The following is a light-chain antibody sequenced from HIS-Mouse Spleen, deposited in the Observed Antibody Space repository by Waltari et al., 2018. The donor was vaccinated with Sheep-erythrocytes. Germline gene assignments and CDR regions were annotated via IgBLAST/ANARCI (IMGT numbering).Light chain of an antibody. V-gene: IGLV1-40*01. Sequence: QSVLTQPPSVSGAPGQRVTISCTGSRSNIGAGYDAHWYQQLPGTAPKLLIYGNSNRPSGVPDRFSGSKSGTSASLAITGLQAEDEADYYCQSYDSSLSAVVFGGGTKLTVL. CDR2: GNS. CDR3: QSYDSSLSAVV. CDR1: RSNIGAGYD. J-gene: IGLJ2*01.